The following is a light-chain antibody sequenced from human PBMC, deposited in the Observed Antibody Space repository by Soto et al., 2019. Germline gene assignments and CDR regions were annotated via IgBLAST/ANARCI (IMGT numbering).Light chain of an antibody. CDR1: QSVSSSY. CDR3: LQDYNLPPIT. Sequence: PGERVTLSCRASQSVSSSYLTWYQQRPGQAPGLLIYGASTRATSIPARFSGSGSGTDFTLTISSLQPEDFAVNYWLQDYNLPPITFGKGTRLDIK. V-gene: IGKV3D-7*01. CDR2: GAS. J-gene: IGKJ5*01.